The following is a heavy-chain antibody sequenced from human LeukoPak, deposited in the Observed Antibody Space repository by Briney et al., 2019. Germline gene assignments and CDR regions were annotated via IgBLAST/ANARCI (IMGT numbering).Heavy chain of an antibody. J-gene: IGHJ3*02. CDR2: INWNGGST. D-gene: IGHD6-6*01. Sequence: GGSLRLSCAASGFTFDDYGMSWVRQAPGKGLEWVSGINWNGGSTGYADSVKGRFTISRDNAKNSLYLQMNSLRAEDTALYYCAKVWIIAARLSAFDIWGQGTMVTVSS. CDR1: GFTFDDYG. CDR3: AKVWIIAARLSAFDI. V-gene: IGHV3-20*04.